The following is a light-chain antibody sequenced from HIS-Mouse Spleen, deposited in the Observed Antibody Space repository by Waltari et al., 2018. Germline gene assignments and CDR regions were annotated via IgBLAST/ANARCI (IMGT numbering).Light chain of an antibody. V-gene: IGKV1-5*03. CDR2: KAT. CDR3: QQYNSYSRT. Sequence: IQMTQSPSTLSASVGDRVTIPCRASQSISSWLAWYQQKPGKAPKLLIYKATSLESGVPSRFSGSGSGTEFTLTISSLQPDDFATYYCQQYNSYSRTFGQGTKVEIK. J-gene: IGKJ1*01. CDR1: QSISSW.